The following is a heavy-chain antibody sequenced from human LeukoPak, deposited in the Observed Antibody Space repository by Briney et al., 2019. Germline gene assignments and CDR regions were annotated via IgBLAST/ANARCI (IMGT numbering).Heavy chain of an antibody. D-gene: IGHD2-2*02. CDR1: GGSFSGYY. CDR3: ARERRGVVPAAIFDY. Sequence: SETLSLTCAVYGGSFSGYYWSWIRQPPGKGLEWIGEINHSGSTNYNPSLKSRVTISVDTSKNQFSLKLSSVTAADTAVYYCARERRGVVPAAIFDYWGQGTLVTVSS. CDR2: INHSGST. V-gene: IGHV4-34*01. J-gene: IGHJ4*02.